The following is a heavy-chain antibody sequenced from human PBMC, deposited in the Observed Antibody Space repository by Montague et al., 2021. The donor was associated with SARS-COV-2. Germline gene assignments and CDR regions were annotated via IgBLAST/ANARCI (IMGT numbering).Heavy chain of an antibody. CDR2: ISTSAYTT. V-gene: IGHV3-48*03. Sequence: SLRLSCAASGFTFSNYDMNWVRQAPGKGPEWISYISTSAYTTSYAGSVKGRFTISRDNGKISLYLQMNSLRVEDTAVYYWTRDYRSIVGDGLDIWGQGTKVTVSS. CDR1: GFTFSNYD. D-gene: IGHD3-16*02. CDR3: TRDYRSIVGDGLDI. J-gene: IGHJ3*02.